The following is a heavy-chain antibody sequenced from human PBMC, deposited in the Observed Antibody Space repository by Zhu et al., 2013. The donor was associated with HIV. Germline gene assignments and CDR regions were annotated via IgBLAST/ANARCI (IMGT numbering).Heavy chain of an antibody. CDR3: ASVPYYNLWSGFGI. D-gene: IGHD3-3*01. Sequence: QVQLVQSGAEVKKPGASVKVSCKASGYTFTSYDINWVRQATGQGLEWMGWMNPNSGNTGYAQKFQGRVTIATERSTEIVYMELRDLKFDDTAVYFCASVPYYNLWSGFGIWGQGTMVTVSS. V-gene: IGHV1-8*01. CDR1: GYTFTSYD. J-gene: IGHJ3*02. CDR2: MNPNSGNT.